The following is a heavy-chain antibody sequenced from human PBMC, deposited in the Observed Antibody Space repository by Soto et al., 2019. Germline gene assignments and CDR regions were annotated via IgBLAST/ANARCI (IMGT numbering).Heavy chain of an antibody. CDR3: ARGGGYSYGYYFDY. Sequence: VQLQQWGAVLLKPSETLSLTCAVYGGSFSGYSWSWIRQPPGKGLEWIGEINHSGSTNYNPSLKSRVTISVDTSKNQFSLKLSSVTAADTAVYYCARGGGYSYGYYFDYWGQGTLVTVSS. CDR1: GGSFSGYS. V-gene: IGHV4-34*01. CDR2: INHSGST. J-gene: IGHJ4*02. D-gene: IGHD5-18*01.